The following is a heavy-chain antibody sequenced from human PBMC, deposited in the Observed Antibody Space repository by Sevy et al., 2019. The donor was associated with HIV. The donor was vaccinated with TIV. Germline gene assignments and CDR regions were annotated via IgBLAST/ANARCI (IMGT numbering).Heavy chain of an antibody. CDR3: GKDTPFRRFTLSGMAGAHEYYFDY. V-gene: IGHV3-23*01. D-gene: IGHD3-3*01. J-gene: IGHJ4*02. CDR2: ISASGSVT. CDR1: GFNFNNYV. Sequence: GGSLRLSCAASGFNFNNYVMTWVRQAPGKGLEWVSTISASGSVTYYSDSVRGRFTISRDNSRNTVSLQMTSLRVEDTAIYYGGKDTPFRRFTLSGMAGAHEYYFDYWGQGTRVTVSS.